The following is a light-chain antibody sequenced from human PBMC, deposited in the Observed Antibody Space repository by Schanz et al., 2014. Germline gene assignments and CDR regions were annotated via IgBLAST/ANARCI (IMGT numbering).Light chain of an antibody. CDR3: QKYDGAPWT. CDR1: QDIRNY. Sequence: DIQMTQSPSSLSASVGDRVTITCRASQDIRNYLAWYQHKQGKVPKLLIHSVSTLQSGVPSRFSGSRSGTDFALTISSLQPEDVATYYCQKYDGAPWTFGQGTKVEIK. CDR2: SVS. V-gene: IGKV1-27*01. J-gene: IGKJ1*01.